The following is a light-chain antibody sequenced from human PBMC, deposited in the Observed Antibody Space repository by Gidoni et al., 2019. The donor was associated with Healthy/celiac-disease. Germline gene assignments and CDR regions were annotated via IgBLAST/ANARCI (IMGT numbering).Light chain of an antibody. CDR2: SAS. Sequence: EIQLTQPPSFLPASVGDRVTIPCRPSQAISRYLAWYQQKPGKAPKLLLYSASTLQSGVPSSFSGSGSGTEFTLTFSGLQPKDFATYTGQQLNSYPRTFGEGPRWRSN. J-gene: IGKJ4*01. CDR1: QAISRY. V-gene: IGKV1-9*01. CDR3: QQLNSYPRT.